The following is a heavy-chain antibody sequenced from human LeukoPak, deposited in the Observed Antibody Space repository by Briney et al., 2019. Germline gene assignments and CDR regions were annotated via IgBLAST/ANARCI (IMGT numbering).Heavy chain of an antibody. J-gene: IGHJ3*02. V-gene: IGHV4-4*09. CDR3: ARHGGMATIVGTGDAFDI. Sequence: PSETLSLTCTVSGGSISSYYWSWIRQPPGEGLEWIGYIYTSGSTNYNPSLKSRVTISVDTSKNQFSLKLSSVTAADTAVYYCARHGGMATIVGTGDAFDIWGQGTMVTVSS. D-gene: IGHD5-24*01. CDR2: IYTSGST. CDR1: GGSISSYY.